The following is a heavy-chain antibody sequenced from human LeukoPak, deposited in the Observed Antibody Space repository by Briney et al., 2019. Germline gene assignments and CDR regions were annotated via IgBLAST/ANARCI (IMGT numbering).Heavy chain of an antibody. Sequence: QTGGSLRLSCAASGFTFDDYGMNWVRQAPGKGLEWVSTINWNGGTTSYADSVKGRFTISKDNAKNSLYLQMNSLRAEDTALYYCARGIGWELQGGFDYWGQGTLVTVSS. D-gene: IGHD1-26*01. J-gene: IGHJ4*02. CDR3: ARGIGWELQGGFDY. CDR1: GFTFDDYG. CDR2: INWNGGTT. V-gene: IGHV3-20*04.